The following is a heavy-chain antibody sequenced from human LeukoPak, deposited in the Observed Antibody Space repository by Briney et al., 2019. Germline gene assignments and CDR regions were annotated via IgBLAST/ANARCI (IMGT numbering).Heavy chain of an antibody. J-gene: IGHJ3*02. CDR3: ANRAAAGSVPNAFDI. V-gene: IGHV1-2*02. CDR2: INPNSGGT. Sequence: ASVKVSCKASGYTFTGYYMHWVRQAPGQGLEWMGWINPNSGGTNYAQKFQGRVTMTRDTSISTAYMELSRLRSDDTAVYYCANRAAAGSVPNAFDIWGQGTMVTVSS. D-gene: IGHD6-13*01. CDR1: GYTFTGYY.